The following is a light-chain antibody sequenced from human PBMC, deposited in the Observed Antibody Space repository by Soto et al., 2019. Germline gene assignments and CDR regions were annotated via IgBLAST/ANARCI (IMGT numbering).Light chain of an antibody. Sequence: QSVLTQPASVSGSPGQSITISCTGTSSDVGAYNYVSWYQQHPGKAPKLMIYEVSNRPSGVSYRFSGSKSDNTASLTISGLQTDDEADYYCSSYTSSRTLVFGTGTKVTVL. CDR1: SSDVGAYNY. CDR3: SSYTSSRTLV. J-gene: IGLJ1*01. V-gene: IGLV2-14*01. CDR2: EVS.